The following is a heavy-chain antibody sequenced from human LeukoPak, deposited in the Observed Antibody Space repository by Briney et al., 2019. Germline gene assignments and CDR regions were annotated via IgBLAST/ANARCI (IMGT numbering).Heavy chain of an antibody. Sequence: GGSLRLSCAASGFTFSSYSMNWVRQAPGKGLEWVSSISSSSSYIYYADSVKGRFTISRDSSKNTLYLQMNSLRAEDTAVYYCVRDPYCSGGSCYQDWGQGTLVTVSS. D-gene: IGHD2-15*01. J-gene: IGHJ4*02. CDR2: ISSSSSYI. V-gene: IGHV3-21*01. CDR3: VRDPYCSGGSCYQD. CDR1: GFTFSSYS.